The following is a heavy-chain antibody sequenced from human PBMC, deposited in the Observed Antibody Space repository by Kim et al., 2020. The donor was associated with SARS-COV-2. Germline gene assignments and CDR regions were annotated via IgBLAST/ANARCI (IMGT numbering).Heavy chain of an antibody. V-gene: IGHV3-21*01. J-gene: IGHJ4*02. D-gene: IGHD3-22*01. CDR1: GFTFSSYS. CDR3: ARENYDSSGYPRGYFDY. Sequence: GGSLRLSCAASGFTFSSYSMNWVRQAPGKGLEWVSSISSSSSYIYYADSVKGRFTISRDNAKNSLYLQMNSLRAEDTAVYYCARENYDSSGYPRGYFDYWGQGTLVTVSS. CDR2: ISSSSSYI.